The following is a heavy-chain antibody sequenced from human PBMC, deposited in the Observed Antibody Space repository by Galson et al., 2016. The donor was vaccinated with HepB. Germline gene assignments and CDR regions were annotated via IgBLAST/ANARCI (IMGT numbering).Heavy chain of an antibody. CDR1: GFTLSNYD. V-gene: IGHV3-30*18. CDR3: AKDQHLRILRYFDWVNDAFDM. D-gene: IGHD3-9*01. CDR2: ISYDGSYK. J-gene: IGHJ3*02. Sequence: SLRLSCAASGFTLSNYDTNWVRQAPGKGLEWVAVISYDGSYKYYADSVKGRFTISRDNSMDTLYLQMNSLRAEDTAVYYCAKDQHLRILRYFDWVNDAFDMWGQGTMVTVSS.